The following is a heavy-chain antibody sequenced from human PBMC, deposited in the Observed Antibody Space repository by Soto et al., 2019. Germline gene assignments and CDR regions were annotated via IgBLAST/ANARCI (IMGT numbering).Heavy chain of an antibody. CDR1: VFTFSSYW. D-gene: IGHD3-22*01. CDR3: ARVYYDSCGYYPYYFDY. J-gene: IGHJ4*02. V-gene: IGHV3-7*03. CDR2: INQDGSEK. Sequence: GGSLRLSCAASVFTFSSYWMSWGRQAPGKGLEGVANINQDGSEKYYVDSPKCRFTISRDNAKNSLYLQMNSLRAEDTAVYYCARVYYDSCGYYPYYFDYWGQGTLVIVSS.